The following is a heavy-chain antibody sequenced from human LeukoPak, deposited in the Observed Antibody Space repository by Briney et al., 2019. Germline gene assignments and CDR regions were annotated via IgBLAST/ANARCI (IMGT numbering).Heavy chain of an antibody. CDR2: ISGSGDMT. J-gene: IGHJ6*02. CDR3: GKRELWHGSGEDA. V-gene: IGHV3-23*01. D-gene: IGHD3-10*01. Sequence: GGSLRLSCAASGFTFNNYAMSWFRQTPGKGLEWVSAISGSGDMTYYAESVKGRFSISRDNSKNTLYLQMPSLRAEDTAVYYCGKRELWHGSGEDAWGQGTTVTVSS. CDR1: GFTFNNYA.